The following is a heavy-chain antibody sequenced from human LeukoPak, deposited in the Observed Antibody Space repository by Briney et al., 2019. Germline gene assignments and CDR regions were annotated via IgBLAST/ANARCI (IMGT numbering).Heavy chain of an antibody. D-gene: IGHD2-2*01. CDR1: GFTFEDYG. CDR3: ARLGYCSSTSCYVNYYYYMDV. V-gene: IGHV3-20*04. J-gene: IGHJ6*03. Sequence: GGSLRLSCAASGFTFEDYGMSWVRQAPGKGLEWVSGINWNVGSTGYADSVKGRFTISRDNAKNSLYLQMNSLRAEDTAFYYCARLGYCSSTSCYVNYYYYMDVWGKGTTVTVSS. CDR2: INWNVGST.